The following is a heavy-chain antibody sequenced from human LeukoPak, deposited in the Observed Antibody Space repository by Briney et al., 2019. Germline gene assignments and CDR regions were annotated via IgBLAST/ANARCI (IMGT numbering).Heavy chain of an antibody. CDR2: ITTSSTYI. J-gene: IGHJ4*02. Sequence: GGSLRLSCAASGFTFSSYSMSWVRQAPGKGLEWVSSITTSSTYISYADSVKGRFTISRDNAKNSLYLQMNSLRAEDTAVYYCAKAFFSGSGGNHKHFDSWGQGTLVTVSS. V-gene: IGHV3-21*01. CDR1: GFTFSSYS. CDR3: AKAFFSGSGGNHKHFDS. D-gene: IGHD3-10*01.